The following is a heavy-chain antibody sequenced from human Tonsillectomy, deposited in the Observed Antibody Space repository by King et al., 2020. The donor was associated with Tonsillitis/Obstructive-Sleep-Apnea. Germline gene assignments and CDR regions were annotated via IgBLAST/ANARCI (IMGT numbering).Heavy chain of an antibody. Sequence: QLVQSGTEVKKPGASVKVSCTASGANFTKYGFSWVRQAPGQGLEWMGWITADNGNTSYAQNLQGRVTMTADKSTATAYMELRSLRVDDTAVYYCQIVGGYDPYYFDYWGQGTRVTVSS. V-gene: IGHV1-18*01. CDR2: ITADNGNT. CDR1: GANFTKYG. D-gene: IGHD5-12*01. CDR3: QIVGGYDPYYFDY. J-gene: IGHJ4*02.